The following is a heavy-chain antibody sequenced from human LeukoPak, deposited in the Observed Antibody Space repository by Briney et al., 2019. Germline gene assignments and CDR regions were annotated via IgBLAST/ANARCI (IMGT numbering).Heavy chain of an antibody. D-gene: IGHD1-1*01. CDR1: GGSISDNDW. J-gene: IGHJ3*01. CDR2: AYHSGST. CDR3: AKVDIMTTPGAFAV. V-gene: IGHV4-4*02. Sequence: PSGTLSLTCAVSGGSISDNDWWTWIRQSPGKGLEWIGDAYHSGSTTYNLSLKSRVTISLDKSKKQVSLKLNSVTATDTAMYYCAKVDIMTTPGAFAVWGQGTMVTVSS.